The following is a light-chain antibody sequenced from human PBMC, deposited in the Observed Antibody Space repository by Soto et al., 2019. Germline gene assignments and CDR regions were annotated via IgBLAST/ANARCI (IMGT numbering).Light chain of an antibody. CDR1: QSVSSSY. V-gene: IGKV3-20*01. CDR3: QHYGSSWT. J-gene: IGKJ1*01. Sequence: EIVLTQSPGTLSLSPGERATLSCRASQSVSSSYLAWYQQKPGQAPRLLIYGASSRATGIPDRFSGSGSGTDLTLTISRPEPEDFAVYYCQHYGSSWTFGQGTKVDIK. CDR2: GAS.